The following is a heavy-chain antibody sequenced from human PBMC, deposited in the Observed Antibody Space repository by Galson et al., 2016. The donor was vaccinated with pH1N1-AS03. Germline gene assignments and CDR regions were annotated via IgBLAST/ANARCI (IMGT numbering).Heavy chain of an antibody. CDR3: ARRQERIVNGAYNRNGGYGALDS. Sequence: SLRLSCAGSGLSFNNYWMHWVRQAPGQGLVWVARINNDGSDSTYADSVKGRFTISRDNSRNTVYLQMTGLRAEDTATYFCARRQERIVNGAYNRNGGYGALDSWGQGTLVTVSS. CDR1: GLSFNNYW. CDR2: INNDGSDS. J-gene: IGHJ4*02. V-gene: IGHV3-74*03. D-gene: IGHD1-14*01.